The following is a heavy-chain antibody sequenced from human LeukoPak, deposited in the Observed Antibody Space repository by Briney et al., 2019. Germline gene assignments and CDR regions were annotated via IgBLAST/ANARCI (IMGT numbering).Heavy chain of an antibody. Sequence: SETLSLTCTVSGGSISSYYWSWIRQPPGKGLEWIGYIYYSGSTNYNPSLKSRVTISVDTSKNQFSLKLSSVTAADTAVYYCARSSGSYLGDSDYWGQGTLVTVSS. CDR2: IYYSGST. D-gene: IGHD1-26*01. CDR1: GGSISSYY. CDR3: ARSSGSYLGDSDY. V-gene: IGHV4-59*08. J-gene: IGHJ4*02.